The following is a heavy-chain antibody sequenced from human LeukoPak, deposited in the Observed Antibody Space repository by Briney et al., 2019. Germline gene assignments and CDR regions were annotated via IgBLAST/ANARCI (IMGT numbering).Heavy chain of an antibody. CDR2: IYYSGST. CDR3: ARVGARAVVDY. Sequence: SETLSLPCTVSGGSISSYYWSWIRQPPGKGLEWIGYIYYSGSTNYNPSLKSRVTISVDTSKNQFSLKLSSVTAADTAVYYCARVGARAVVDYWGQGTLVTVSS. CDR1: GGSISSYY. D-gene: IGHD3-10*01. J-gene: IGHJ4*02. V-gene: IGHV4-59*01.